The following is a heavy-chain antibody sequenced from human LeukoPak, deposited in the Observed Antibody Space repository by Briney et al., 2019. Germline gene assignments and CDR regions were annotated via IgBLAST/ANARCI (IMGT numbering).Heavy chain of an antibody. J-gene: IGHJ6*02. Sequence: GGSLRLSCAASGFPFSGSWMTWVRQAPGKGLQWVASIKQDGSDSYHVDSVKGRFTISRDNAKNSLFLQMNNLRAGDTAVYYCAKNIAAPGRVDYQLYGMDEWGQGTTVTVSS. CDR1: GFPFSGSW. D-gene: IGHD6-25*01. V-gene: IGHV3-7*01. CDR3: AKNIAAPGRVDYQLYGMDE. CDR2: IKQDGSDS.